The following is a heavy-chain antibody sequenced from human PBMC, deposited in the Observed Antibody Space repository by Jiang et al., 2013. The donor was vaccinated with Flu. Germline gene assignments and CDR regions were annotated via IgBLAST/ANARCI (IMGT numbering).Heavy chain of an antibody. J-gene: IGHJ3*02. V-gene: IGHV3-30*04. CDR3: ARFGTRLPYYYENSGDGGAFDI. CDR1: DSPSVTTL. D-gene: IGHD3-22*01. CDR2: ISFDGRNT. Sequence: SCGQPLDSPSVTTLSTGSAWLQARGWSGWQVISFDGRNTQYADSVKGRFTISRDNSRDTVYLQMNSLGPADTAMYHCARFGTRLPYYYENSGDGGAFDIWGQGTMVTVSS.